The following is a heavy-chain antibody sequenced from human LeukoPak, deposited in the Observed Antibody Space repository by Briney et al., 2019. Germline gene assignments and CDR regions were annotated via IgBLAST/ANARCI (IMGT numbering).Heavy chain of an antibody. CDR3: ARDGGYSYGFNWFDP. J-gene: IGHJ5*02. CDR1: GFTFSSYE. V-gene: IGHV3-48*03. CDR2: ISSSGSTI. D-gene: IGHD5-18*01. Sequence: GGSLRPSCAASGFTFSSYEMNWVRQAPGKGLEWVSYISSSGSTIYYADSVKGRFTISRDNAKNSLYLQMNSLRAEDTAVYYCARDGGYSYGFNWFDPWGQGTLVTVSS.